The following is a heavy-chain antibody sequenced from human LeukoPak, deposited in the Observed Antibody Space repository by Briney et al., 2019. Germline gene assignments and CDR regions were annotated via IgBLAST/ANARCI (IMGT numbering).Heavy chain of an antibody. J-gene: IGHJ5*02. CDR3: ARHLGVIAATSNWFDP. CDR2: IYSSGST. D-gene: IGHD2-15*01. V-gene: IGHV4-39*07. CDR1: GDSITSSNYY. Sequence: PSETLSLTCTVSGDSITSSNYYWGWFRQSPGKGPEWIGSIYSSGSTYYSPSLKSRVTISVATSKNQFSLTVSSVTAADTAMYYCARHLGVIAATSNWFDPWGQGTLVTVSS.